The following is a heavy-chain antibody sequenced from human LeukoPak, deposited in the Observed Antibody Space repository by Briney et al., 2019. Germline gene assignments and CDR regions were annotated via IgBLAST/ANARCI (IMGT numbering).Heavy chain of an antibody. CDR3: ARGGSGSQYAFDI. CDR2: IIPILGIA. CDR1: GGTFSSYA. V-gene: IGHV1-69*04. J-gene: IGHJ3*02. D-gene: IGHD3-10*01. Sequence: GASVNVSCKASGGTFSSYAISWVRQAPGQGLEWMGRIIPILGIANYAQKFQGRVTITADKSTSTAYMELSSLRSEDTAVYYCARGGSGSQYAFDIWGQGTMVTVSS.